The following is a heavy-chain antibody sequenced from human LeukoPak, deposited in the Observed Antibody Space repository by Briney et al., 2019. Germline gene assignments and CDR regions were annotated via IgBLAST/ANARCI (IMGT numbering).Heavy chain of an antibody. D-gene: IGHD2-21*01. J-gene: IGHJ5*02. CDR3: AKDGERNSPGWFDP. Sequence: GGSLRLSCAASGFTFSSYGMHWVRQAPGKGLEWVAFIRYDGSNKYYADSVKGRFTISRDNSKNTLYLQMNSLRAEDTAVYYCAKDGERNSPGWFDPWGQGTLVTVSS. CDR2: IRYDGSNK. CDR1: GFTFSSYG. V-gene: IGHV3-30*02.